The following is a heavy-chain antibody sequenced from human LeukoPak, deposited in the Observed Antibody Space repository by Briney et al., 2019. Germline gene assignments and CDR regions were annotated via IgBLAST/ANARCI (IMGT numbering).Heavy chain of an antibody. D-gene: IGHD3-10*01. CDR2: INHSGST. CDR1: GVSFSGYY. Sequence: PWETLSLTCAVYGVSFSGYYWSWIRQPPGKGREWIGEINHSGSTNYNPSLKSRVTISVDTSKNQFSLKLSSVTAAAADVYYCPRMRYYGSESYPTEIFDYWGQGTLVTVSS. J-gene: IGHJ4*02. V-gene: IGHV4-34*01. CDR3: PRMRYYGSESYPTEIFDY.